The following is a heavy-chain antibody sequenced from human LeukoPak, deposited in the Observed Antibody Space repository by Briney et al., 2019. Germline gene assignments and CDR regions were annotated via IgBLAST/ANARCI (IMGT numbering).Heavy chain of an antibody. CDR2: ISGSGSYT. D-gene: IGHD6-13*01. V-gene: IGHV3-11*06. Sequence: GGSLRLSCAASGFTFSDYYMTWIRQAPGKGLEWLSYISGSGSYTNYADPVKGRFTTSRDNAKNSLYLQINSLRAEATAEYYCARVGSIAAAGTPDYWGQGTLVTVSS. CDR1: GFTFSDYY. CDR3: ARVGSIAAAGTPDY. J-gene: IGHJ4*02.